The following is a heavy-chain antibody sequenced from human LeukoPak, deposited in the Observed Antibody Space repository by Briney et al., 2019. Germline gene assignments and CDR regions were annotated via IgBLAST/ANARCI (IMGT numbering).Heavy chain of an antibody. D-gene: IGHD3-22*01. CDR1: GFTFSSYA. J-gene: IGHJ4*02. CDR2: ISYDRSNT. V-gene: IGHV3-30*04. CDR3: ARDPYDSSGYFDF. Sequence: PGRSLRLSCAASGFTFSSYAMHWVRQAPGKGLGRVAVISYDRSNTYYADSVKGRFTISRDNSKNTLDLQMNSLRAEDTAVYYCARDPYDSSGYFDFWGQGTLVTVSS.